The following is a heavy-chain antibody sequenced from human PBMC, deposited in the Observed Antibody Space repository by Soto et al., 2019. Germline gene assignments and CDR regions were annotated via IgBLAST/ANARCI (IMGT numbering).Heavy chain of an antibody. CDR1: GFRVSDYW. V-gene: IGHV3-74*01. J-gene: IGHJ6*02. CDR2: VSNEGSK. CDR3: TATPRNGMGV. Sequence: EVQLVESGGGLVQPGGSLRLACAGSGFRVSDYWMHWVRQAPGKGLVWVSRVSNEGSKEYADFVKGRFTLSKDNAKNTLYLEMDSLSVEDTALYCCTATPRNGMGVWGQGTKVTVAS.